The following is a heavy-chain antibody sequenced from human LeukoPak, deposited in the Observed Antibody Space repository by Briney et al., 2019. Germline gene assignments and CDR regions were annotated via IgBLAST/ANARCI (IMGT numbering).Heavy chain of an antibody. CDR3: ARDYDQARYFDL. CDR1: GGSISSGSYY. J-gene: IGHJ2*01. V-gene: IGHV4-61*02. Sequence: SETLSLTCTVSGGSISSGSYYWSWIRQPAGKGLEWIGRIYTSGSTNYNPSLKSRVTISVDTSKNQFSLKLSSVTAADTAVYYCARDYDQARYFDLWGRGTLVTVSS. CDR2: IYTSGST. D-gene: IGHD5-12*01.